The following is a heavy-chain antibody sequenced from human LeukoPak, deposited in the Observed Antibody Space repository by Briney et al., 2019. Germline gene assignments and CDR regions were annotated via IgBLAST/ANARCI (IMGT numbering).Heavy chain of an antibody. V-gene: IGHV1-18*01. D-gene: IGHD3-9*01. CDR1: GYTFTSYG. CDR2: ISAHNGNS. J-gene: IGHJ4*02. Sequence: ASVKVSCKASGYTFTSYGISWVRQAPGQGLEWMGWISAHNGNSNYAQKPQGRVTMTTDTFTSTAYMELRSLRSDDTAVYYCARMGEYYDILAGYYEKYYFDYWGQGTLVSVSS. CDR3: ARMGEYYDILAGYYEKYYFDY.